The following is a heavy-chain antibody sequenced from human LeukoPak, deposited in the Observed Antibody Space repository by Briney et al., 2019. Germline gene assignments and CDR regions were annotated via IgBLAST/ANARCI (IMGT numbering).Heavy chain of an antibody. CDR1: GYTFTGYY. CDR3: ARVPSKRSGGGAFDI. CDR2: INPNSGGT. J-gene: IGHJ3*02. Sequence: GASVKVSCKASGYTFTGYYMHWLRQAPGQGLEWMGWINPNSGGTNYAQKFQGRVTMTRDTSISTAYMELSRLRSDDTAVYYCARVPSKRSGGGAFDIWGQGTMVTVSS. V-gene: IGHV1-2*02. D-gene: IGHD2-15*01.